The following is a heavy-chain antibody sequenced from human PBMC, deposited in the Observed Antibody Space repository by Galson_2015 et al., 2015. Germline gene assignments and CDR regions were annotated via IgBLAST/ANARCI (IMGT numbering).Heavy chain of an antibody. CDR2: INRSGST. D-gene: IGHD2-2*02. J-gene: IGHJ6*04. CDR1: GGSFSGYY. V-gene: IGHV4-34*01. CDR3: ARLRYPKYYYDAMDV. Sequence: SETLSLTCAVYGGSFSGYYWNWIRQPPGKGLEWIGEINRSGSTNYNPSLKSRVTISVDTSKNQFSLKLSSVTAADTAVYYCARLRYPKYYYDAMDVWGKGTTVTVSS.